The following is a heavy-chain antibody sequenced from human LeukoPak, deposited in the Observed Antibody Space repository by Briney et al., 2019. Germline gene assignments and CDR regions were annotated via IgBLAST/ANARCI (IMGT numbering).Heavy chain of an antibody. D-gene: IGHD6-6*01. CDR2: ISSSSSTI. CDR3: AKVPQATRPGRWYFDL. Sequence: GGSLRLSCAASGFTFSSYSMNWVRQAPGKGLEWVSYISSSSSTIYYADSVKGRFTISRDNAKNSLYLQMNSLRAEDTAVYYCAKVPQATRPGRWYFDLWGRGTLVTVSS. V-gene: IGHV3-48*01. CDR1: GFTFSSYS. J-gene: IGHJ2*01.